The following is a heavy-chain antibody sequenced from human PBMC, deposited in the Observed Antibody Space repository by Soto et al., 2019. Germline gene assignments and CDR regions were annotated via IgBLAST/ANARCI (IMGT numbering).Heavy chain of an antibody. V-gene: IGHV1-69*13. J-gene: IGHJ4*02. CDR1: GGTFSSYA. CDR3: ARALSGAACRAD. D-gene: IGHD3-10*01. Sequence: AVQISCKASGGTFSSYAISWVRQAPGQGLEWMGGIIPIFGTANYGQKFQGRVTITADESTSTAYMELISLRSEDTAVYYCARALSGAACRADWGQGTLVTVSS. CDR2: IIPIFGTA.